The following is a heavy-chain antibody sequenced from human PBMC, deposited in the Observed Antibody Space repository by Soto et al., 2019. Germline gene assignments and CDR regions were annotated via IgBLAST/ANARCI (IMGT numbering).Heavy chain of an antibody. Sequence: PGGSLRLSCAASGFTFSSYWMHWVRQAPGKGLVWVSRINSDGSSTSYADSVKGRFTISRDNAKNTLYLQMNSLRAEDTAVYYCARGHPEQLRYFDWPPSWGQGTLVTVSS. V-gene: IGHV3-74*01. CDR1: GFTFSSYW. D-gene: IGHD3-9*01. J-gene: IGHJ5*02. CDR3: ARGHPEQLRYFDWPPS. CDR2: INSDGSST.